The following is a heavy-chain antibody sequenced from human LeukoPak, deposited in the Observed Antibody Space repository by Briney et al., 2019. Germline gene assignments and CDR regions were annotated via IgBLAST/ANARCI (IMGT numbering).Heavy chain of an antibody. J-gene: IGHJ3*02. CDR1: GYSFTSYW. Sequence: GESLKISCKGSGYSFTSYWIGWVRQMPGKGLEWMGIIYPGDSDTRYSPSFQGQVTISADKSISTAYLQWSSLKASDTAMYYCARRSPDIVVVPAANDAFDIWGQGTMVTVSS. CDR3: ARRSPDIVVVPAANDAFDI. D-gene: IGHD2-2*01. CDR2: IYPGDSDT. V-gene: IGHV5-51*01.